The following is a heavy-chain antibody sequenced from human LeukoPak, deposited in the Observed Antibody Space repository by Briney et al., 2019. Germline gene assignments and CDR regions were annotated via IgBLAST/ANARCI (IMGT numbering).Heavy chain of an antibody. V-gene: IGHV4-4*07. D-gene: IGHD5-24*01. CDR3: AREGRDGYNRRKSFDY. Sequence: SETLSLTCTVSGGSISSYYWSWIRQPAGKGLEWIGRIYTSGSTNYNPSLKSRVTMSVDTSKNQFSLKLSSVTAADTAVYYCAREGRDGYNRRKSFDYWGRGTLVTVSS. CDR1: GGSISSYY. J-gene: IGHJ4*02. CDR2: IYTSGST.